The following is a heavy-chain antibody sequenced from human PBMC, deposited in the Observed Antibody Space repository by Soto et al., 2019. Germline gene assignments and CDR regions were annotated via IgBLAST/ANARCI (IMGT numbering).Heavy chain of an antibody. CDR1: GFLLSNYW. Sequence: DVQLEESGGGLVQPGGSLRLPCAASGFLLSNYWMVWVRQAPGKGLEWVANIRQDGNEKYYVGSVRGRFTISRDNTRNSVSLQMNSLRAEDTAVYYCARAPYYDVYLDYWGQGTPVTVSS. D-gene: IGHD3-16*01. CDR3: ARAPYYDVYLDY. J-gene: IGHJ4*02. CDR2: IRQDGNEK. V-gene: IGHV3-7*03.